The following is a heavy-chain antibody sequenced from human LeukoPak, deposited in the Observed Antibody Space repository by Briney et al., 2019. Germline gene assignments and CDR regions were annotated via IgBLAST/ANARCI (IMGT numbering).Heavy chain of an antibody. CDR1: GFTFTNYE. CDR3: ARETLYSDYEGNYIDY. V-gene: IGHV3-48*03. J-gene: IGHJ4*02. D-gene: IGHD4-11*01. Sequence: TGGSLRLSCAASGFTFTNYEMIWVRQAPGKGLEWISYISGSGSTIYYADSVKGRFTMSRDNAKNSVHLQMNSLRAEDTAVYYCARETLYSDYEGNYIDYWGQGTLVTVSS. CDR2: ISGSGSTI.